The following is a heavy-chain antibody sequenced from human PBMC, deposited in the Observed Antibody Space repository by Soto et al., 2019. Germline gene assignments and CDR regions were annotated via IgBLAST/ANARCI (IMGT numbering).Heavy chain of an antibody. CDR3: AHGYVQLLATFHYLDS. D-gene: IGHD2-2*01. CDR2: IYWADDK. Sequence: ESGPTLVNPTQTLTLTCTFSGFSITGNGEGVGWIRQPPGKALEWLALIYWADDKRYSPSLRNRLTITLDNSKDQVILTMTDMGPADTATYYCAHGYVQLLATFHYLDSWGQGTQVTVSS. CDR1: GFSITGNGEG. J-gene: IGHJ4*02. V-gene: IGHV2-5*02.